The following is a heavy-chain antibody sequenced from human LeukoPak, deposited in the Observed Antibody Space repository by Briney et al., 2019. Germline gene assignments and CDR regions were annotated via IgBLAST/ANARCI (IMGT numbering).Heavy chain of an antibody. V-gene: IGHV4-34*01. CDR2: INHSGCT. CDR3: ARGPDIVVVPAAYDYWYFDL. Sequence: PSETLSLTCAVYGGSFSGYYWSWIRQPPGKGLEWIGEINHSGCTNYNPSLKSRVTISVDTSKNQFSLKLSSVTAADTAVYYCARGPDIVVVPAAYDYWYFDLWGRGTLVTVSS. D-gene: IGHD2-2*01. CDR1: GGSFSGYY. J-gene: IGHJ2*01.